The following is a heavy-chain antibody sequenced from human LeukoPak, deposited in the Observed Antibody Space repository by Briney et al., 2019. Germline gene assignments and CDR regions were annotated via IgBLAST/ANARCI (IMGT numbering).Heavy chain of an antibody. CDR3: ARDRAYYDSSADAFDI. V-gene: IGHV1-69*13. J-gene: IGHJ3*02. Sequence: SVKVSCKASGDTFISYAISWVRQAPGQGLEWMGGIIPIFGTANYAQKFQGRVTITADESTSTAYMELSSLRSEDTAVYYCARDRAYYDSSADAFDIWGQGTMVTVSS. CDR1: GDTFISYA. D-gene: IGHD3-22*01. CDR2: IIPIFGTA.